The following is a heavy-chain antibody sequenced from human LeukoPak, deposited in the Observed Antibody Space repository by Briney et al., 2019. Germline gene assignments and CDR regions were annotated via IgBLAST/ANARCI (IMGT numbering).Heavy chain of an antibody. CDR1: GGSFSGYF. V-gene: IGHV4-34*01. D-gene: IGHD3-10*01. CDR2: INHSGST. CDR3: ARGGGITMIRGVITDNWFDP. J-gene: IGHJ5*02. Sequence: PSETLSLTCAVYGGSFSGYFWSWIRQPPGKGLEWIGEINHSGSTNYNPSLKSRVTISVDTSTNQFSLKLTSVTAADTAVYYCARGGGITMIRGVITDNWFDPWGLGTLVTVSS.